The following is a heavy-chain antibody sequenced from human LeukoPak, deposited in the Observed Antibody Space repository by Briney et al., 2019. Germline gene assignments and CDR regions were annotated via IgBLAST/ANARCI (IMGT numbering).Heavy chain of an antibody. CDR1: GYTFTSYG. CDR3: ARVMEFRGWFDP. D-gene: IGHD2-8*01. V-gene: IGHV1-18*01. CDR2: ISAYNGNT. Sequence: ASVKVSCKASGYTFTSYGISWVRQAPGQGLEWMGWISAYNGNTNYAQKLQGRVTMTTDTSTITAYMELRSLRSDDTAVYYCARVMEFRGWFDPWGQGTLVTVSS. J-gene: IGHJ5*02.